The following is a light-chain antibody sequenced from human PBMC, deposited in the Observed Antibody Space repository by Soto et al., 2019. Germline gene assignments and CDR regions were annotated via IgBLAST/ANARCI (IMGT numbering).Light chain of an antibody. J-gene: IGKJ2*01. CDR1: QSVLYSSNNKNY. V-gene: IGKV4-1*01. Sequence: DIAMTQSPDSLAVSLGERATINCKSSQSVLYSSNNKNYLAWYQQKPGQPPKLLIYWASTRESGVPDRFSGSGSGTDFTLTISSLQAEDVAVYYCQQYYITPPYTFGQGTKLEIK. CDR2: WAS. CDR3: QQYYITPPYT.